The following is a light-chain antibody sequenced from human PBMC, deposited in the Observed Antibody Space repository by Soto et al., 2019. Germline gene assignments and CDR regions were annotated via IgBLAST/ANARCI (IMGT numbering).Light chain of an antibody. J-gene: IGLJ1*01. CDR2: EVS. Sequence: QSALTQPASVSGSSGQSITISCSGTNSDIGSYNYVSWYLQHPGKAPKLIVFEVSNRPSGISGRFSGSKSGNTAYLTISGLQTEDEAVYYCNSFTSSNTLPYVFGTGTKVTVL. V-gene: IGLV2-14*01. CDR1: NSDIGSYNY. CDR3: NSFTSSNTLPYV.